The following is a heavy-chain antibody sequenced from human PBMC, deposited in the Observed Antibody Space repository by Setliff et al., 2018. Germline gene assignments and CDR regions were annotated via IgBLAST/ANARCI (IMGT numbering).Heavy chain of an antibody. CDR2: ISTYNGHT. Sequence: ASVKVSCKASGYTLSNSILSWVRQAPGQGLDWMGWISTYNGHTNYAQKFQGIVTMTTDTSTRTASMELRSLTSDDTAVYFCALSSLSICTGGNCPNVFDVWGQGTLVTVS. J-gene: IGHJ3*01. CDR3: ALSSLSICTGGNCPNVFDV. V-gene: IGHV1-18*01. CDR1: GYTLSNSI. D-gene: IGHD2-15*01.